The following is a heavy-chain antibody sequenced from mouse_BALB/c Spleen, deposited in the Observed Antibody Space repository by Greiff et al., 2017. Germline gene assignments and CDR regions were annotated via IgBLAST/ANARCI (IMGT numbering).Heavy chain of an antibody. CDR3: ARVTTAKGVDY. CDR1: GFTFSSYA. V-gene: IGHV5-6-5*01. CDR2: ISSGGST. D-gene: IGHD1-2*01. J-gene: IGHJ4*01. Sequence: EVNLVESGGGLVKPGGSLKLSCAASGFTFSSYAMSWVRQTPEKRLEWVASISSGGSTYYPDSVKGRFTISRDNARNILYLQMSSLRSEDTAMYYCARVTTAKGVDYWGQGTSVTVSS.